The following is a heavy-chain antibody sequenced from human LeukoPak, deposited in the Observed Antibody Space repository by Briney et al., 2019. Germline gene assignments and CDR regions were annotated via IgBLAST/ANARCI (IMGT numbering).Heavy chain of an antibody. D-gene: IGHD2-2*01. CDR2: IYHSGST. Sequence: SGALSLTCAVSGGSISSGGYSWSWIRQPPGKGLEWIGSIYHSGSTDYSPSLKSRVTISVDRSMNQFSLKLTSVTAADTAVYYCARGTHFDYWGQGTLVTVSS. CDR1: GGSISSGGYS. J-gene: IGHJ4*02. V-gene: IGHV4-30-2*01. CDR3: ARGTHFDY.